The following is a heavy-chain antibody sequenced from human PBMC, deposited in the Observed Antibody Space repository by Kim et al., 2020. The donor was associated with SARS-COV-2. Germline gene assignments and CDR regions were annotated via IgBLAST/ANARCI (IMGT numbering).Heavy chain of an antibody. CDR3: ARHPTAKVLRFLEWLLYLDY. Sequence: IVSIDYSGSTYYNPSLKSRVTISVDTSKNQFSLKLSSVTAADTAVYYCARHPTAKVLRFLEWLLYLDYWGQGTLVTVSS. CDR2: IDYSGST. J-gene: IGHJ4*02. D-gene: IGHD3-3*01. V-gene: IGHV4-39*01.